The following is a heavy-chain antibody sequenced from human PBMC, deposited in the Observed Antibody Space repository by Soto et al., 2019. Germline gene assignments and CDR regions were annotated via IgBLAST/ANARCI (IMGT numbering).Heavy chain of an antibody. Sequence: PGGSLRLSCAASGFTFSSYGMHWVRQAPGKGLEWVAVISYDGSNKYYADSVKGRFTISRDNSKNTLYLQMNSLRAEDTAVYYCTRYYDILTGYSDPGLYFAYWGQGTLVTISS. CDR1: GFTFSSYG. CDR3: TRYYDILTGYSDPGLYFAY. V-gene: IGHV3-30*03. D-gene: IGHD3-9*01. CDR2: ISYDGSNK. J-gene: IGHJ4*02.